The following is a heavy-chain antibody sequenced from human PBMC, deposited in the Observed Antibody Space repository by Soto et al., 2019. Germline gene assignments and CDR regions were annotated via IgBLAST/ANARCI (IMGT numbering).Heavy chain of an antibody. Sequence: ASVKVSCKASGYTFTGYYMHWVRQAPGQGLEWMGWINPNSGGTNYAQKFQGWVTMTRDTSISTAYMELSRLRSDDTAVYYCARGGVVRGVIITIDAFEIWGQGTMVTVSS. V-gene: IGHV1-2*04. CDR3: ARGGVVRGVIITIDAFEI. CDR1: GYTFTGYY. CDR2: INPNSGGT. D-gene: IGHD3-10*01. J-gene: IGHJ3*02.